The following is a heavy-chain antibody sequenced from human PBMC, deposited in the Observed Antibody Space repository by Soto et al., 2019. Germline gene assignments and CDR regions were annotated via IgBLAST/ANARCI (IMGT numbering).Heavy chain of an antibody. J-gene: IGHJ4*02. CDR2: ISSSRYI. CDR1: GFTFSSYT. V-gene: IGHV3-21*01. Sequence: SGGSLRLSCAASGFTFSSYTMNWVRQAPGKGLEWVSSISSSRYIYYADSVKGRFTISRDNAKNSLYLQMNSLRAEDTAVYYCARVGASFYYDSSGYSDYWGQGTLVTVSS. CDR3: ARVGASFYYDSSGYSDY. D-gene: IGHD3-22*01.